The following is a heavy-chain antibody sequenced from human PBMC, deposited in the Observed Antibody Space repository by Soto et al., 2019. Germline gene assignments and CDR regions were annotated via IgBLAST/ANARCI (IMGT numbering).Heavy chain of an antibody. D-gene: IGHD4-4*01. V-gene: IGHV3-23*01. J-gene: IGHJ6*02. CDR2: ISGSGGST. CDR1: GFTFSSYA. Sequence: PGGSLRLSCVASGFTFSSYAMSWVRQAPGKGLEWVSAISGSGGSTYYADSVKGRFTISRDNSKNTLYLQMNSLRAEDTAVYYCAKSTVTNYYYYGMDVWGQGTTVTVSS. CDR3: AKSTVTNYYYYGMDV.